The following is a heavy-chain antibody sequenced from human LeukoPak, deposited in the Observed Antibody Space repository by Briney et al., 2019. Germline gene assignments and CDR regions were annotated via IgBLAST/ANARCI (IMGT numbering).Heavy chain of an antibody. Sequence: ASVTASCKASGYTFTSQGKRWVGQAPGQGREGVGWISTYNGNTKYAQKLQGRVSMPTYTSTSTAYMDLRSLRSDDTAVYYCARDLRYSSGWSPSGMDVWGKGTTVTISS. V-gene: IGHV1-18*01. CDR3: ARDLRYSSGWSPSGMDV. CDR1: GYTFTSQG. D-gene: IGHD6-19*01. CDR2: ISTYNGNT. J-gene: IGHJ6*03.